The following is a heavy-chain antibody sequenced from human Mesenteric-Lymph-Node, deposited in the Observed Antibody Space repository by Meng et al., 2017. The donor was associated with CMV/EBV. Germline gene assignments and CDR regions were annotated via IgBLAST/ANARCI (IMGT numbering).Heavy chain of an antibody. J-gene: IGHJ4*02. Sequence: SETLSLTCTVSGGSISSGDYYWSWIRQPPGKGLEWIGYIYYSGSTYYNPSLKSRVTISVDTSKNQFSLKLSSVTAADTAVYYCARLPDYPDYYFDYWGQGTLVTVSS. CDR2: IYYSGST. CDR3: ARLPDYPDYYFDY. CDR1: GGSISSGDYY. V-gene: IGHV4-30-4*08. D-gene: IGHD4-11*01.